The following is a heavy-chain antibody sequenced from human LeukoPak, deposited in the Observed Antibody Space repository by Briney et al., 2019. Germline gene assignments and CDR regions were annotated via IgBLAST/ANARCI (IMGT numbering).Heavy chain of an antibody. CDR1: GYTFTGYY. D-gene: IGHD2-15*01. CDR3: ARADCSGGRCHTYFHY. CDR2: INPNSGGT. J-gene: IGHJ4*02. V-gene: IGHV1-2*02. Sequence: GASVKVSCKASGYTFTGYYLHWVRQAPGQGLEWMGWINPNSGGTNYAQNFQGRVTMTRDTSINTAYMELSRLRSDDTAVYFCARADCSGGRCHTYFHYWGQGALVTVSS.